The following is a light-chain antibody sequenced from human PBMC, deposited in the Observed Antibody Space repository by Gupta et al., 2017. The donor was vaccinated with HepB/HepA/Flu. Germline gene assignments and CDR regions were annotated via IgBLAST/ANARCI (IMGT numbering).Light chain of an antibody. Sequence: DIQMTPSPSSLSASVGDRVTITCLASQSISSYLNWYQQKPGKVPKLLIYAASSLQSGVPSRFSGSGSGTDFTLTISSLQPEDFATYYCQQSYSTHFTFGPGTKVEIK. CDR2: AAS. CDR3: QQSYSTHFT. V-gene: IGKV1-39*01. CDR1: QSISSY. J-gene: IGKJ3*01.